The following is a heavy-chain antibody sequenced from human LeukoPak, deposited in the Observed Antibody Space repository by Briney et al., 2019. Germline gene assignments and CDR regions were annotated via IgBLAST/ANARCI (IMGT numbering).Heavy chain of an antibody. J-gene: IGHJ4*02. V-gene: IGHV4-30-2*01. Sequence: KASETLSLTCAVSGGSISSGGYSWSWIRQPPGKGLEWIGYIYHSGSTYYNPSLKSRVTISVDRSKNQFSLKLSSVTAADTAVYYCARGGYDSSSPFDYWGQGTLVTVSS. CDR1: GGSISSGGYS. D-gene: IGHD3-22*01. CDR2: IYHSGST. CDR3: ARGGYDSSSPFDY.